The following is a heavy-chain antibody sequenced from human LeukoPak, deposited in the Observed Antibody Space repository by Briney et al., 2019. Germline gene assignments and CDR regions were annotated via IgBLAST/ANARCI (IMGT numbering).Heavy chain of an antibody. Sequence: GGSLRLSCAASGFSFSTYAMSWVRQAPGKRLEWVSVIRGGGDSTYYADSVKGRFTISRDDSKDTLYLQMNNLRAEDKGLYYCALMVIVDPPGNLFDYWGQGTLVTVSS. CDR1: GFSFSTYA. CDR2: IRGGGDST. D-gene: IGHD2-8*01. J-gene: IGHJ4*02. CDR3: ALMVIVDPPGNLFDY. V-gene: IGHV3-23*01.